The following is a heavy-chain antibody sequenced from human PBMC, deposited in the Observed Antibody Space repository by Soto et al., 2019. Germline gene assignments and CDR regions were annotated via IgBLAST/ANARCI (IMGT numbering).Heavy chain of an antibody. CDR2: IYYSGST. Sequence: PSETLSLTCSVSGGSINSGGYFLSWIRQRPGKGLEWIGYIYYSGSTYYNPSLKSRVIISVDTSKNQFSLNLSSVTAADTAVYYCARGLLAFDPWGQGTLVTVS. V-gene: IGHV4-31*03. J-gene: IGHJ5*02. D-gene: IGHD2-21*01. CDR1: GGSINSGGYF. CDR3: ARGLLAFDP.